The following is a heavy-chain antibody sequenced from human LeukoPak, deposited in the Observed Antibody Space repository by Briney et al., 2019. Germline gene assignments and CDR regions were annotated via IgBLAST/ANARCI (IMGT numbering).Heavy chain of an antibody. V-gene: IGHV4-4*07. D-gene: IGHD5-12*01. Sequence: SETLSLTCSVSGGSISSYYWNWIRQPAGKGLEWIGRIYSSGSTNYNSSLKSRVIMSVDTSKNQFSLKLGSVTAADTAVYYCARTKGGYEFLLDYWGQGTLVTVSS. CDR2: IYSSGST. CDR3: ARTKGGYEFLLDY. J-gene: IGHJ4*02. CDR1: GGSISSYY.